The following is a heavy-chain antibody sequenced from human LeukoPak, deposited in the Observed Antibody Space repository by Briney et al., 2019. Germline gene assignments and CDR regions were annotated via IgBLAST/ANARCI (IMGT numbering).Heavy chain of an antibody. CDR2: ISGSGGST. D-gene: IGHD2-15*01. J-gene: IGHJ4*02. Sequence: GGSLRLSCAASRFTFSNYAMSWVRQAPGKGLEWVSAISGSGGSTYYADSVKGRFTIPRDNSENTLYLQMNSLRAEDTAVYYCAKHSSTVVVVAADFAYWGQGTLVTVSS. V-gene: IGHV3-23*01. CDR3: AKHSSTVVVVAADFAY. CDR1: RFTFSNYA.